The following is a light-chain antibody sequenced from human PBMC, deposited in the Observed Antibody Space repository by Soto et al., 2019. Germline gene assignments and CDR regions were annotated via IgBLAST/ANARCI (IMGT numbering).Light chain of an antibody. V-gene: IGKV1-33*01. J-gene: IGKJ5*01. CDR2: DAS. CDR3: QQYENLPT. Sequence: DIHMSQSPSTLSASVGYIVTITCQASQNINNYLNWYQQKPGRAPKLLIYDASNLEAGVPSRSRGSGSGTDFTFTISRLQPEDIATYYCQQYENLPTFGQGTRLEIK. CDR1: QNINNY.